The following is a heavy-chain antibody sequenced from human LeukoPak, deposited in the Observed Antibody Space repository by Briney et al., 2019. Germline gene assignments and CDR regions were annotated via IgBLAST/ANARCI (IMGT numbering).Heavy chain of an antibody. J-gene: IGHJ4*02. V-gene: IGHV3-11*01. CDR1: GFTFSDHY. Sequence: GGSLRLSCTASGFTFSDHYMSWFRLSPGKGLEWLSYITSSGTTSDYADSVKGRFTISRDNAKNSMCLQMNSLRPEDTAVYYCARDPDYGDPDWGQGTLVTVSS. CDR2: ITSSGTTS. CDR3: ARDPDYGDPD. D-gene: IGHD4-17*01.